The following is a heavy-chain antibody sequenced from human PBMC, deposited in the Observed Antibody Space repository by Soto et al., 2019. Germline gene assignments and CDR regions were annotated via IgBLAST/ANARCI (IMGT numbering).Heavy chain of an antibody. CDR1: GYSFTSYW. CDR2: IDPSDSYT. Sequence: PGESLKISCKGSGYSFTSYWISWVRQMPGKGLEWMGRIDPSDSYTNYSPSFQGHITISADKSISTAYLQWSSLKASDTAMYYCARHITMIVVAGAFDIWGQGTMVTVSS. J-gene: IGHJ3*02. D-gene: IGHD3-22*01. V-gene: IGHV5-10-1*01. CDR3: ARHITMIVVAGAFDI.